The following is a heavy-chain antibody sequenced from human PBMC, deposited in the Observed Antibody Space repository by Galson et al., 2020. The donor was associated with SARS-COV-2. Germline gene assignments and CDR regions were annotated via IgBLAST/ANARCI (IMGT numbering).Heavy chain of an antibody. J-gene: IGHJ6*02. CDR2: ISWNSGTM. V-gene: IGHV3-9*01. D-gene: IGHD2-2*01. Sequence: GGSLRLSCAASGFNFDDYAMHWVRQAPGKGLEWVSGISWNSGTMGYADSVRGRFTISRDNAKNSLYLQMNSLRPEDTALYYCAKGGPAARSDYYYYGMDVWGQGTTVTVSS. CDR3: AKGGPAARSDYYYYGMDV. CDR1: GFNFDDYA.